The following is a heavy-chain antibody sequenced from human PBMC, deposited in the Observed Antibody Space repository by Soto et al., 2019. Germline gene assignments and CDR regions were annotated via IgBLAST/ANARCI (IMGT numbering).Heavy chain of an antibody. CDR2: IYYSGST. CDR3: ARRTYYYDSSGYMYFDY. V-gene: IGHV4-59*01. D-gene: IGHD3-22*01. Sequence: SETLSLTCTVSGGSISSYYWSWIRQPPGKGLEWIGYIYYSGSTNYNPSLKSRVTISVDTSKNQFSLKLSSVTAADTAVYYCARRTYYYDSSGYMYFDYWGQGTLVTVSS. J-gene: IGHJ4*02. CDR1: GGSISSYY.